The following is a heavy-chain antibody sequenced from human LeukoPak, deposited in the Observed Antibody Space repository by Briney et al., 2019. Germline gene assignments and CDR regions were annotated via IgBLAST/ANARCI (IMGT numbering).Heavy chain of an antibody. CDR2: IRYDGSNK. CDR1: GFTFSSYG. J-gene: IGHJ4*02. Sequence: GGSLRLSCAASGFTFSSYGMHWVRQAPGKGLEWVAFIRYDGSNKYYADSVKGRFTISRDNSKNTLYLQMNSLRAEDTAVYYCAKASDIVVVVAALDYWGQGTLVTVSS. D-gene: IGHD2-15*01. V-gene: IGHV3-30*02. CDR3: AKASDIVVVVAALDY.